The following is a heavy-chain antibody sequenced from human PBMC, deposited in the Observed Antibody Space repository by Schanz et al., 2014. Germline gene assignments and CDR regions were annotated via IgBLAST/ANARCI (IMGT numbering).Heavy chain of an antibody. J-gene: IGHJ3*02. V-gene: IGHV4-34*02. CDR1: GGSFSSNY. Sequence: QVQLQQWGAGLLKPSETLSLTCAVYGGSFSSNYWSWIRQPPGKGLEWIGEINQSGTTNYNPSLKSRVPLPVDPSKTQISLKLGSVTAADTAVYYCARGTRERLLLRSWQFAFDIWGQGTMVTVSS. CDR2: INQSGTT. D-gene: IGHD3-22*01. CDR3: ARGTRERLLLRSWQFAFDI.